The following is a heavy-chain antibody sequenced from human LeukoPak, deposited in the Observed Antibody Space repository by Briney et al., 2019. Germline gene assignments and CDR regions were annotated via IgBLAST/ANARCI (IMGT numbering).Heavy chain of an antibody. J-gene: IGHJ5*02. Sequence: GSLRLSCAASGFTVSSNYMSWVRQAPGKGLEWVSVIYSGGSTYYADSVKGRFTISRDNSKNTLYLQMNSLRAEDTAVYYCAGWNLDWATFDPWGQGTLVTVSS. CDR2: IYSGGST. V-gene: IGHV3-66*01. CDR1: GFTVSSNY. D-gene: IGHD1-7*01. CDR3: AGWNLDWATFDP.